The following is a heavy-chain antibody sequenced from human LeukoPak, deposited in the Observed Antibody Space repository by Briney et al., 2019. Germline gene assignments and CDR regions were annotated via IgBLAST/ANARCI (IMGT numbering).Heavy chain of an antibody. J-gene: IGHJ4*02. CDR1: GYTFTGYY. Sequence: GASVKVSCKASGYTFTGYYMHWVRQAPGQGLEWMGWINPNSGGTNYAQKFQGRVTMTRDTSISTAYMELSRLRSDDTAGYYCARGRYNYVSGSSFDYWGQGTLVTVSS. D-gene: IGHD3-10*01. CDR3: ARGRYNYVSGSSFDY. V-gene: IGHV1-2*02. CDR2: INPNSGGT.